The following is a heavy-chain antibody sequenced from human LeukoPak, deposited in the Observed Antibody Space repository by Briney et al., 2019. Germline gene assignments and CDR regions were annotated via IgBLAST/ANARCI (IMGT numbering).Heavy chain of an antibody. J-gene: IGHJ4*02. CDR3: AKGEDTAMEEIDY. Sequence: PGRSLRLSCAVSGFTFSSYGMHWVRQAPGKGLEWVAVISYDGSNKYYADSVKGRFTISRDNSKNTLYLQMNSLRAEDTAVYYCAKGEDTAMEEIDYWGQGTLVTVSS. CDR2: ISYDGSNK. D-gene: IGHD5-18*01. V-gene: IGHV3-30*18. CDR1: GFTFSSYG.